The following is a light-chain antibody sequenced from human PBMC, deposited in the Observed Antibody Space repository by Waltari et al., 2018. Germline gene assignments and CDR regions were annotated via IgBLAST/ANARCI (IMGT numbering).Light chain of an antibody. J-gene: IGKJ2*01. CDR2: WAS. Sequence: DIVMTQSPDSLAVSLGEGATINCKSSPSVLYSSNNKNYLAWYQQKPGQPPNLLIYWASTRESGVPDRFSGSGSGTDFTLTIGSLQAEDVAVYYCQQYYSVPFTFGQGTKLEIK. CDR1: PSVLYSSNNKNY. V-gene: IGKV4-1*01. CDR3: QQYYSVPFT.